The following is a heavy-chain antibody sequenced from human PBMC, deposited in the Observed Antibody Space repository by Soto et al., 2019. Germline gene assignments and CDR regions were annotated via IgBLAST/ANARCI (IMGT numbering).Heavy chain of an antibody. Sequence: VQLVESGGGVVQPGRSLRLSCAASGFTFSSYAMHWVRQAPGKGLEWVAVISYDGSNKYYADSVKGRFTISRDNSKNTLYLQMNSLRAEDSAVYYCASLGYCSGGSCYRPSDYWGQGTLVTVSS. CDR1: GFTFSSYA. CDR2: ISYDGSNK. J-gene: IGHJ4*02. V-gene: IGHV3-30-3*01. D-gene: IGHD2-15*01. CDR3: ASLGYCSGGSCYRPSDY.